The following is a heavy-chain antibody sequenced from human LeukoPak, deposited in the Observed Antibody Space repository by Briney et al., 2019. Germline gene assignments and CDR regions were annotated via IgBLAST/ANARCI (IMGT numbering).Heavy chain of an antibody. V-gene: IGHV4-4*09. CDR2: IYTSGST. J-gene: IGHJ3*02. D-gene: IGHD3-22*01. CDR1: GGSISSYY. Sequence: SETLSLTCTVSGGSISSYYWSWIRQPPGKGLEWIGYIYTSGSTNYNPSLKSRVTISVGTSKNQFSLKLSSVTAADTAVYYCARLLSYYDSSGYYYGGVGDAFDIWGQGTMVTVSS. CDR3: ARLLSYYDSSGYYYGGVGDAFDI.